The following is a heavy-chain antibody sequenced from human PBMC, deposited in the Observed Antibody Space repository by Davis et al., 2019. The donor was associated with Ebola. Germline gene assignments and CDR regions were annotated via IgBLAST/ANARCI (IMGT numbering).Heavy chain of an antibody. V-gene: IGHV1-46*01. D-gene: IGHD1-26*01. CDR2: INPSGGST. CDR3: ARLWWERDY. Sequence: AASVKVSCKASGSTFTSDYMHWVRQAPGQGLEWMGIINPSGGSTDYAQKFQGRVTITRDTSASTAYMELSSLRSEDTAVYYCARLWWERDYWGQGTLVTVSS. CDR1: GSTFTSDY. J-gene: IGHJ4*02.